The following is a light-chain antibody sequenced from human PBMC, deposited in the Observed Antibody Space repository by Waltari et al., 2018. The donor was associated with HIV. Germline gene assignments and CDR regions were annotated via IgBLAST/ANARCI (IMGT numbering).Light chain of an antibody. J-gene: IGKJ1*01. CDR3: QQSYNSPRT. Sequence: DGQLTQAPSSLSAAVGDTVTITCRASQTSSNYLNWYQQKPGKAPEVLIYTASGLQSGVPSRFSGRGSGTDFTLTISNLQPKDSATYYCQQSYNSPRTFGHGNKVEIK. CDR1: QTSSNY. V-gene: IGKV1-39*01. CDR2: TAS.